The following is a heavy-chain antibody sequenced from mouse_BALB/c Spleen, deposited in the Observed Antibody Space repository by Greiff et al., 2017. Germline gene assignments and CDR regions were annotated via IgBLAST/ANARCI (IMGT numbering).Heavy chain of an antibody. CDR2: IYPGNSDT. CDR3: TRSLLRYPYFDY. V-gene: IGHV1-5*01. Sequence: EVQLQQSGTVLARPGASVKMSCKASGYTFTSYWMHWVKQRPGQGLEWIGAIYPGNSDTSYNQKFKGKAKLTAVTSTSTSYMELSSLTNEDSAVYYCTRSLLRYPYFDYWGQGTTLTVSS. J-gene: IGHJ2*01. CDR1: GYTFTSYW. D-gene: IGHD1-1*01.